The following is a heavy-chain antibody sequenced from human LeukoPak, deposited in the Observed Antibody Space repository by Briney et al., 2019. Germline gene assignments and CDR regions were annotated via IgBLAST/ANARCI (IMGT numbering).Heavy chain of an antibody. CDR2: IRYDGSNK. CDR1: GFTFSSYG. D-gene: IGHD3-10*01. J-gene: IGHJ4*02. CDR3: AKENLHGSGSYYDY. V-gene: IGHV3-30*02. Sequence: QPGGSLRLSCAASGFTFSSYGMHWVRQAPGKGLEWVAFIRYDGSNKYYADSVKGRFTISRDNSKNTLYLQMNSLRAEDTAVYYCAKENLHGSGSYYDYWGQGTLVTVSS.